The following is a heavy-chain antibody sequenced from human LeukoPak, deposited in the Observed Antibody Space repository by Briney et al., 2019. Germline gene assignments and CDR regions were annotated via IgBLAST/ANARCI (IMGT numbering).Heavy chain of an antibody. Sequence: SETLSLTCAVYGGSFSGYYWSWIRQPAGKGLEWIGRIYSSGSTNYNPSLKSRVTMSVDTSKNQFSLKLSSVTAADTAVYYCARNYDDCFDYWGQGTLVTVSS. CDR2: IYSSGST. CDR3: ARNYDDCFDY. D-gene: IGHD1-7*01. J-gene: IGHJ4*02. CDR1: GGSFSGYY. V-gene: IGHV4-59*10.